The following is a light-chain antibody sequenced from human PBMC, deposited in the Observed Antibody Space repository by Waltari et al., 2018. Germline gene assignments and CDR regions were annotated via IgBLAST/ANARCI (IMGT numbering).Light chain of an antibody. V-gene: IGLV3-27*01. Sequence: SYQLTQPSPVSVSRGQTVRITCSADVAGGKYVRWFQQKAGQAPVLVIYKDTERPSGIPERFSGSRSGATVTLTISGAQVDDEADYYCFSAADDKYWVFGGGTRLTV. CDR3: FSAADDKYWV. J-gene: IGLJ3*02. CDR2: KDT. CDR1: VAGGKY.